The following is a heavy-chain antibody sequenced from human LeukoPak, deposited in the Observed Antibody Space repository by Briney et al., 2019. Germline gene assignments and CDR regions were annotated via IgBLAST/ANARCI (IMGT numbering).Heavy chain of an antibody. J-gene: IGHJ4*02. CDR1: GFTFSSYG. CDR3: AKTRAAYYDFYY. D-gene: IGHD3-3*01. Sequence: GGSLRLSCAASGFTFSSYGMHWVRQAPGKGLEWVAFIRYDGSNKYYADSVKGRFTISRDNSKNTLYLQMNSLRAEDTAVYYCAKTRAAYYDFYYWGQGTLVTVFS. CDR2: IRYDGSNK. V-gene: IGHV3-30*02.